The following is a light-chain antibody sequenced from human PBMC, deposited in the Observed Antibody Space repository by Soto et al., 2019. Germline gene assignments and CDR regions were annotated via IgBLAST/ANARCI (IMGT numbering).Light chain of an antibody. CDR1: SGSVSTTYY. Sequence: QAVVTQEPSFSVSPGGTVTLTCGLTSGSVSTTYYPSWYQQTPGQAPRTLIYSTNIRSTGVPDRCSGSILGNKAARTITGAQADDESDYHCMLYMGGGLVVFGGGTKLTV. J-gene: IGLJ2*01. CDR2: STN. CDR3: MLYMGGGLVV. V-gene: IGLV8-61*01.